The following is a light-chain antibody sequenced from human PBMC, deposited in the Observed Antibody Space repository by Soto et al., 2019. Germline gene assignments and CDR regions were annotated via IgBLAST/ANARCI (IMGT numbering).Light chain of an antibody. CDR2: VAS. Sequence: IVLTQSPGTLSLSPGERATLSCRASQSVSNSYLAWYQHKPGQAPRLLIYVASSRATGIPDRFSGSGSGTDFTLTISRLEPEDFAVYYCQQYGTSPPKYTFGQGTKLEIK. J-gene: IGKJ2*01. CDR1: QSVSNSY. V-gene: IGKV3-20*01. CDR3: QQYGTSPPKYT.